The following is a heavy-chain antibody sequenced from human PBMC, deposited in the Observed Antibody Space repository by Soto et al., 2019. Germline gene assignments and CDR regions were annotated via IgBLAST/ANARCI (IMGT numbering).Heavy chain of an antibody. Sequence: QVQLVESGGGVVQPGRSLRLSCAASGFTFSSYGMHWVRQAPGKGLEWVAVIWYDGSNKYYADSVKGRFTISRDNSKNTLYLQMNSLRAEDTAVYYCARDPYSSGWLDYWGQGTLVTVSS. J-gene: IGHJ4*02. CDR1: GFTFSSYG. CDR2: IWYDGSNK. V-gene: IGHV3-33*01. D-gene: IGHD6-19*01. CDR3: ARDPYSSGWLDY.